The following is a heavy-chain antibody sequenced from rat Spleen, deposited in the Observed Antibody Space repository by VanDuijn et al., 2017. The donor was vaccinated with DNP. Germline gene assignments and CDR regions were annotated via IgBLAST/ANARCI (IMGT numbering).Heavy chain of an antibody. V-gene: IGHV5-46*01. J-gene: IGHJ2*01. Sequence: EVQLVESGGGLVQPGRSMKLSCAASGFTFSSFPMAWVRQAPTKGLEWVATISTSGGSTYYRDSVKGRFTISRDNAKNTLYLQMNSLRSEDMATYYCARWNSGHFDYWGQGVMVPVSS. CDR3: ARWNSGHFDY. CDR1: GFTFSSFP. CDR2: ISTSGGST. D-gene: IGHD4-3*01.